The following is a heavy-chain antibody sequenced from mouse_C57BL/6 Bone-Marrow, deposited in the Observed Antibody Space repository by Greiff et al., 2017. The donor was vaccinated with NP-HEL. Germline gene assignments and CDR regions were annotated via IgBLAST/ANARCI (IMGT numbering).Heavy chain of an antibody. V-gene: IGHV1-50*01. J-gene: IGHJ3*01. Sequence: VQLQQSGAELMKPGASVKLSCKATGYTFTGYWIEWVKQRPGQGLEWIGEIDPSDSYANYNQKFKGKATLTVDTSSSTANMQLSSLTSEDSAVYYCARKAYYGRSYEFAYWGQGTLVTVSA. CDR3: ARKAYYGRSYEFAY. CDR1: GYTFTGYW. CDR2: IDPSDSYA. D-gene: IGHD1-1*01.